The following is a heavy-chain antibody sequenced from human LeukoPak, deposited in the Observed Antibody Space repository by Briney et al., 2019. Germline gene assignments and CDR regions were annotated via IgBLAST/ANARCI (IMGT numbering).Heavy chain of an antibody. CDR2: IIPIFGTA. V-gene: IGHV1-69*05. CDR1: GGTFSSYA. D-gene: IGHD3-3*01. J-gene: IGHJ3*02. Sequence: SVKVSCKASGGTFSSYAISWVRQAPGQGLEWMGRIIPIFGTANYAQKFQGRVTITTDESTSTAYMELSSLRSEDTAVYYCARDWDFYDFWGGYPGEDAFDIWGQGTMVTVSS. CDR3: ARDWDFYDFWGGYPGEDAFDI.